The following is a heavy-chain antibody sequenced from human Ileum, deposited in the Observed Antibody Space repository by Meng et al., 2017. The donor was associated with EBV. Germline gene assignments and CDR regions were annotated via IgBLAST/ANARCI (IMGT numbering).Heavy chain of an antibody. J-gene: IGHJ4*02. CDR2: IYHSGST. D-gene: IGHD4-17*01. Sequence: QVQLQESGPGMVQPSWTLSLTCAVSGDSISSNNWWSWVRQPPGKGLEWIGEIYHSGSTNYTPSFKSRVTMSVDKSKNQISLNLSSVTAADTAVYYCASGRDYAWHSWGRGTLVTVSS. V-gene: IGHV4-4*02. CDR3: ASGRDYAWHS. CDR1: GDSISSNNW.